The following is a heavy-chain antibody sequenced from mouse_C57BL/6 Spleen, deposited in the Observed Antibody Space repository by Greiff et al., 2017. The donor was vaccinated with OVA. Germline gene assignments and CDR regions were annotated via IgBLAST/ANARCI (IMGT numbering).Heavy chain of an antibody. D-gene: IGHD1-1*01. CDR2: ISSGGSYT. V-gene: IGHV5-6*01. J-gene: IGHJ4*01. CDR1: GFTFSSYG. Sequence: EVQGVESGGDLVKPGGSLKLSCAASGFTFSSYGMSWVRQTPEKRLEWVAHISSGGSYTYYPDSVKGRFTISRDNAKNTRYLQMSSLKSDDTAMYYCARHHYYGSRPYAMDYWGQGTSVTVSS. CDR3: ARHHYYGSRPYAMDY.